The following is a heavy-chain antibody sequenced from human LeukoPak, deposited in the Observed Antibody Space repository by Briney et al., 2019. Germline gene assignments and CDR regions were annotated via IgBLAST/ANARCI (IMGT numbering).Heavy chain of an antibody. CDR3: ARDPGLRYFDWTMSGYFDY. D-gene: IGHD3-9*01. CDR2: IKQKGSEK. CDR1: GYTFSSYW. J-gene: IGHJ4*02. V-gene: IGHV3-7*05. Sequence: GGSLRLSCAASGYTFSSYWMNWVRQAPGEGLEGVGHIKQKGSEKYYVDSVKGRFTISRDNAKNSLYLQMNSLRAEDTAVYYCARDPGLRYFDWTMSGYFDYWGQGTLVTVSS.